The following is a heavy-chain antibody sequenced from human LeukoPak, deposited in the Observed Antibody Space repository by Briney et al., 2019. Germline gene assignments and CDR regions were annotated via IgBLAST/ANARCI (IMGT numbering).Heavy chain of an antibody. Sequence: SPSETLSLTCAVYGGSFSGYYWSWIRQPPGKGLEWIGEINHSGSTNYNPSLKSRVTISVDTSKNQFSLKLSSVTAADTAVYYCARDSQVWFGELNYYGMDVWGQGTTVTVSS. CDR1: GGSFSGYY. J-gene: IGHJ6*02. CDR2: INHSGST. D-gene: IGHD3-10*01. CDR3: ARDSQVWFGELNYYGMDV. V-gene: IGHV4-34*01.